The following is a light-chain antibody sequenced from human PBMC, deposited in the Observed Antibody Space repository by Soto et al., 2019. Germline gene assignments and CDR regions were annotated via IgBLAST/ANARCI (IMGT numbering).Light chain of an antibody. CDR2: VEGSGSY. J-gene: IGLJ3*02. Sequence: QPVLTQSSSASASLGSSVKLTCSLSSGHSSYIIAWHQQQPGKAPRHLMRVEGSGSYNKGGGIPDRFSGSSSGADRYLHISNLQSEDEADYYCENWDTNTRVFGEGTKLTVL. CDR3: ENWDTNTRV. V-gene: IGLV4-60*03. CDR1: SGHSSYI.